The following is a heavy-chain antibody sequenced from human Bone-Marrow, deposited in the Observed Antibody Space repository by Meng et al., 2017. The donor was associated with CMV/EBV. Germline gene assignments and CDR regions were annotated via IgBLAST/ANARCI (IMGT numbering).Heavy chain of an antibody. D-gene: IGHD1-26*01. Sequence: GESLKISCAASGFTFSTYAMTWVRQAPGKGLEWVSTISGSGDSTYSADSVKGRFTISRDNSKNTLYLQMNSLRAEDTAVYYCASSRSGSYYGMDVWGQGTTVTVSS. V-gene: IGHV3-23*01. CDR3: ASSRSGSYYGMDV. CDR1: GFTFSTYA. CDR2: ISGSGDST. J-gene: IGHJ6*02.